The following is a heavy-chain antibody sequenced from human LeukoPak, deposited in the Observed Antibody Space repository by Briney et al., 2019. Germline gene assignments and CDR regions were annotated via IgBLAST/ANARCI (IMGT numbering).Heavy chain of an antibody. CDR1: GLTFSSYA. CDR2: ISGSGGST. V-gene: IGHV3-23*01. Sequence: GGSLRLSCAASGLTFSSYAMSWVRQAPGKGLEWVSAISGSGGSTYYADSVKGRFTISRDNSKNTLYLQMNSLRAEDTAVYYCAKARSSSGRGSGKYYFDYWGQGTLVTVSS. J-gene: IGHJ4*02. D-gene: IGHD6-6*01. CDR3: AKARSSSGRGSGKYYFDY.